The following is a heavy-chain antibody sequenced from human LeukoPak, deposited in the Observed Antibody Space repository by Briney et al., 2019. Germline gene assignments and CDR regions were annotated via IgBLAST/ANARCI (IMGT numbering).Heavy chain of an antibody. D-gene: IGHD3-22*01. CDR3: AKRADSSAHSFDY. J-gene: IGHJ4*02. CDR2: IRSSDSTT. CDR1: GFSFSRYG. V-gene: IGHV3-48*04. Sequence: GGSLRLSCAASGFSFSRYGMKWVRQAPGKGREGLSDIRSSDSTTYYADSVKGRFTISRDNAKNSLYLKMDSLRVDDTAVYYCAKRADSSAHSFDYWGQGTLVTVSS.